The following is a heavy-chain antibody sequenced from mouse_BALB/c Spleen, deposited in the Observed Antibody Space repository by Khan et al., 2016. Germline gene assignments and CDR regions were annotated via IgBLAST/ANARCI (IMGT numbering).Heavy chain of an antibody. Sequence: VQLQQPGAELVRSGASVKLSCTASGFNIKDYYMHWVKQRPEKGLEWIGWIDHETGDTEYAPKFQGKATMTADTSSNTAYLQLSSLTSEDTAFYYCNACYYNAIAYCGQVTSVTVSS. CDR1: GFNIKDYY. V-gene: IGHV14-4*02. CDR2: IDHETGDT. J-gene: IGHJ4*01. CDR3: NACYYNAIAY.